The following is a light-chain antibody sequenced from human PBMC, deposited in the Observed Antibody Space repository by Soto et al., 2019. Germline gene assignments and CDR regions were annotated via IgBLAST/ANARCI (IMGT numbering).Light chain of an antibody. Sequence: QAVVTQEPSLTVSPGGTVTLTCGSSTGAVTSGHYPYWFQQKPGHAPRTLIYQTTNKHSWTPARFSGSLLGGKAALTLSGAQPEDEAEYYCLLYYSGARVFGGGTKLT. CDR3: LLYYSGARV. V-gene: IGLV7-46*01. J-gene: IGLJ3*02. CDR2: QTT. CDR1: TGAVTSGHY.